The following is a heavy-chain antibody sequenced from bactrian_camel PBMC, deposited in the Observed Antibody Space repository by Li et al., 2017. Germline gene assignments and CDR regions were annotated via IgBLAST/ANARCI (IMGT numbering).Heavy chain of an antibody. CDR2: IDSDGAS. D-gene: IGHD2*01. V-gene: IGHV3S26*01. J-gene: IGHJ4*01. CDR1: GRTYGRNC. Sequence: VQLVESGGGSVQAGGSLRLSCAASGRTYGRNCMAWFRQAPGKGPEGFAAIDSDGASIYLDSMKGRFIISRDNARTILYLEMNSLQPEDTAMYYCAANFGPYCSGPYLARRANFLGQGTQVTVST.